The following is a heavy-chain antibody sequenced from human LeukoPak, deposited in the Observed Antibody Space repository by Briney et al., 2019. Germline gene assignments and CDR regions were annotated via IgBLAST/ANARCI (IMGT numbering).Heavy chain of an antibody. J-gene: IGHJ5*02. D-gene: IGHD3-3*01. CDR2: ISAYNGNT. CDR1: GYTFTSYG. CDR3: ARDRYDRHWFDP. Sequence: ASVKVSCKASGYTFTSYGISWVRQAPGQGLEWMGWISAYNGNTNYAQKLQGRVTMTTDTSTSTAYMELRSLRSDDAAVYYCARDRYDRHWFDPWGQGTLVTVSS. V-gene: IGHV1-18*01.